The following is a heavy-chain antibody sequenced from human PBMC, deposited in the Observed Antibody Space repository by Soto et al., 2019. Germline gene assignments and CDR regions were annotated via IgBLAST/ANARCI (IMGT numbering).Heavy chain of an antibody. V-gene: IGHV1-69*13. CDR1: GGTFSSYA. Sequence: ASVKVSCKASGGTFSSYAISWVRQAPGQGLEWMGGIIPIFGTANYAQKFQGRVTITADESTSTAYMELSSLRSEDTAVYYCARAADPSSEYDFWSGYYKPFDYWGQGTLVTVSS. CDR2: IIPIFGTA. D-gene: IGHD3-3*01. CDR3: ARAADPSSEYDFWSGYYKPFDY. J-gene: IGHJ4*02.